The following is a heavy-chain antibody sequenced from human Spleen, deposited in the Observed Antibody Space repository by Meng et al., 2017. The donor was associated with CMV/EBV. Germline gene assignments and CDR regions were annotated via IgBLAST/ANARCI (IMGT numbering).Heavy chain of an antibody. V-gene: IGHV3-21*01. CDR3: AREQEGIVEAQFDY. D-gene: IGHD2/OR15-2a*01. J-gene: IGHJ4*02. Sequence: GESLKISCAASGFTFSLSRMSWVRQAPGKGLEWVSSISTSRTYVYHSDSVKGRFTISRENAENSLYLQMDCLRAEDTAVYYCAREQEGIVEAQFDYWGQGTLVTVSS. CDR1: GFTFSLSR. CDR2: ISTSRTYV.